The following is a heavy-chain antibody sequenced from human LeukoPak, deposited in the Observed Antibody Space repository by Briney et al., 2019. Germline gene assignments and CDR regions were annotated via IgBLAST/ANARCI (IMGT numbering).Heavy chain of an antibody. CDR2: IYHSGST. Sequence: PSQTLSLTCAVSGGSISSGGYSWSWIRQPPGKGLEWIGYIYHSGSTYYNPSLKSRVTISVDRSKNQFSLKLSSVTAADTAVYYCARYSGYDSASFDYWGQGTLVTVSS. CDR3: ARYSGYDSASFDY. V-gene: IGHV4-30-2*01. J-gene: IGHJ4*02. D-gene: IGHD5-12*01. CDR1: GGSISSGGYS.